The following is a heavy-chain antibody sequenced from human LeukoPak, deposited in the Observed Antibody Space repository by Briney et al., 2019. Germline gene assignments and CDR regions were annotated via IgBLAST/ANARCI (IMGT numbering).Heavy chain of an antibody. J-gene: IGHJ4*02. D-gene: IGHD1-26*01. CDR2: IKQDGNEK. CDR3: ARVPTIRLPELFDY. CDR1: GFLVSSNY. V-gene: IGHV3-7*01. Sequence: PGGSLRLSCAASGFLVSSNYMTWVRQAPGKGLEWVANIKQDGNEKYYVDSVKGRFTISRDNAKNSLYLQMNSLRAEDTAVYYCARVPTIRLPELFDYWGQGTLVTVSS.